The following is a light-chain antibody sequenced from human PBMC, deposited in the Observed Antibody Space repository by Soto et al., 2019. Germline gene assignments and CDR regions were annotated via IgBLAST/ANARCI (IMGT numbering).Light chain of an antibody. J-gene: IGKJ1*01. CDR2: DAS. CDR1: QDIRND. V-gene: IGKV1-17*01. CDR3: LQNNDYHPT. Sequence: DIQMTQSPSSLSASVGDRVTITCRASQDIRNDLGWYQQKPGKAPKRLIYDASSLQSGVPSRFSGSGSGAEVTLTNSRLQPEDYSTYYCLQNNDYHPTFGQGPKVEI.